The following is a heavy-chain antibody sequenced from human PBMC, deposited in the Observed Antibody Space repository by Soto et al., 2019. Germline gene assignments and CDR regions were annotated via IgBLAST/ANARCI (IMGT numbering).Heavy chain of an antibody. J-gene: IGHJ5*02. CDR2: IYYSGFT. CDR1: GGSITSGGYY. Sequence: SETLSLTCSVSGGSITSGGYYWSWIRQHPGKGLEWIGYIYYSGFTYYNPSLKSRVTISVDTAKNQFSRKLSSVTAADTAVYYCARSVFPWGQGTLVTVSS. V-gene: IGHV4-31*03. CDR3: ARSVFP.